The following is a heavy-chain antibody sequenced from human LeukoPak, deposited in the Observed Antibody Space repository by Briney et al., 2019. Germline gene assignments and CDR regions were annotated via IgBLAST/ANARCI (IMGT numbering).Heavy chain of an antibody. CDR2: LSGGGGDT. D-gene: IGHD3-22*01. Sequence: GGSLRLSCAASGFTFSSYAMSWVRQAPGKGPEWASSLSGGGGDTYYADSVNGRFTISRDNSKKTLYLQMNSLRAEDTAVYYCAKDRYYDSRRAYDYWGQGTLVTVSS. J-gene: IGHJ4*02. CDR1: GFTFSSYA. V-gene: IGHV3-23*01. CDR3: AKDRYYDSRRAYDY.